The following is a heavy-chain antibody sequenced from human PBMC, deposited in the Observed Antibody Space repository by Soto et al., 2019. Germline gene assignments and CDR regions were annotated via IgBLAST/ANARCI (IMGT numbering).Heavy chain of an antibody. D-gene: IGHD4-17*01. V-gene: IGHV3-13*01. J-gene: IGHJ6*03. CDR1: GFTFSSYD. CDR2: IGTAGDT. CDR3: ARAKGPSYGDYVYYYYYMDV. Sequence: GGSLRLSCAASGFTFSSYDMHWVRQATGKGLEWVSAIGTAGDTYYPGSVKGRFTISRENAKNSLYLQMNSLRAGDTAVYYCARAKGPSYGDYVYYYYYMDVWGKGTTVTVSS.